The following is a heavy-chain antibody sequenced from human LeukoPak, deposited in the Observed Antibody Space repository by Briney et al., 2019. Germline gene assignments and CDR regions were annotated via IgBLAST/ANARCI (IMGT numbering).Heavy chain of an antibody. CDR3: AREKRITMIARYYYGMDV. D-gene: IGHD3-22*01. J-gene: IGHJ6*02. CDR2: IYTSGST. V-gene: IGHV4-4*07. Sequence: ETLSLTCTVSGGSISSYYWSWIRQPAGKGLEWIGRIYTSGSTNYNPSLKSRATMSVDTSKNQFSLKLSSVTAADTAVYYCAREKRITMIARYYYGMDVWGQGTTVTVSS. CDR1: GGSISSYY.